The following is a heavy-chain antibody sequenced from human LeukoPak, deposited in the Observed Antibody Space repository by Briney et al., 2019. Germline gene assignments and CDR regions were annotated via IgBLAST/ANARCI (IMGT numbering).Heavy chain of an antibody. J-gene: IGHJ4*02. V-gene: IGHV3-30*03. CDR2: ISYDGSNK. CDR1: GFTFSSYG. D-gene: IGHD3-22*01. Sequence: PGGSLRLSCAASGFTFSSYGMHWVRQAPGKGLEWVAVISYDGSNKYYADSVKGRFTISRDNSKNTLYLQMNSLRAEDTAVYYYASNTYYYDSSGYYNDYWGQGTLVTVSS. CDR3: ASNTYYYDSSGYYNDY.